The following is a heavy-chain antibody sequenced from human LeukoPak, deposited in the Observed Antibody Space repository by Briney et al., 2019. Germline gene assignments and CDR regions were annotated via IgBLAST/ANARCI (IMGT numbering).Heavy chain of an antibody. V-gene: IGHV3-23*01. CDR2: ISSSGGST. CDR1: GFTFSSYA. CDR3: AKDQSYGMDV. J-gene: IGHJ6*02. Sequence: GGSLRLSCAASGFTFSSYAMSWVRQAAGKGLEWVSSISSSGGSTYYADSVKGRFTISRDNSKNTLYLQMNSLRAEDTAVYYCAKDQSYGMDVWGQGTTVTVSS.